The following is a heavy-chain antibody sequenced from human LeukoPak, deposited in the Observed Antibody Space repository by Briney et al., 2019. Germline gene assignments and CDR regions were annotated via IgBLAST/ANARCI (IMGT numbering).Heavy chain of an antibody. D-gene: IGHD6-6*01. V-gene: IGHV4-4*07. CDR1: GGSISGYY. Sequence: SETLSLTCTVSGGSISGYYWSWIRQPAGKGLEWIGRIYTSGSTNYNPSLKSRVTMSVDTSKNQFSLKLSSVTAADTAVYYCARDSAYSSSYDYWGQETLVTVSS. CDR2: IYTSGST. J-gene: IGHJ4*02. CDR3: ARDSAYSSSYDY.